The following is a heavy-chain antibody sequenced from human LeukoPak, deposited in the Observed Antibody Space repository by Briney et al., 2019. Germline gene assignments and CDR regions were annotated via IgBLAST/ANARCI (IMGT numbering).Heavy chain of an antibody. CDR1: GGSISSGDYH. CDR2: ITYSGST. CDR3: ASWDFIVGASN. D-gene: IGHD1-26*01. Sequence: KPSETLSLTCTVSGGSISSGDYHWAWIRQSPGQGLEWIGSITYSGSTYYNPPLKSRVTISVDTSKNHFSLKLSSVTAADTAVYYCASWDFIVGASNWGQGTLVTVSS. V-gene: IGHV4-39*02. J-gene: IGHJ4*02.